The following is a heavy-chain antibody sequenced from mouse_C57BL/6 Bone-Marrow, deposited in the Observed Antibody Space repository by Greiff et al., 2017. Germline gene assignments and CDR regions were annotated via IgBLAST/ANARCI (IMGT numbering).Heavy chain of an antibody. J-gene: IGHJ2*01. CDR3: ARGGDYYGSSLDY. CDR1: GYAFSSYW. Sequence: QVQLQQSGAELVKPGASVKISCKASGYAFSSYWMNWVKQRPGKGLEWIGQIYPGDGDTNYNGKFKGKATLTADKSSSTAYMQLSSLTSEDSAVYFCARGGDYYGSSLDYWGQGTTLTVSS. CDR2: IYPGDGDT. V-gene: IGHV1-80*01. D-gene: IGHD1-1*01.